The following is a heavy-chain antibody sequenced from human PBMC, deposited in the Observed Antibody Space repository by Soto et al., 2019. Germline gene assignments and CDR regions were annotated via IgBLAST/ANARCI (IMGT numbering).Heavy chain of an antibody. J-gene: IGHJ5*02. CDR2: IYYSGST. V-gene: IGHV4-61*01. D-gene: IGHD2-2*01. Sequence: SETLSLTCTVSGGSVSSGSYYWSWVRQPPGKGLEWIGYIYYSGSTNYNPSLRSRVTISVDTSKNQFSLKLSSVTAADTAVYYCARVVVPAAISNWFDPWGQGTLVTVSS. CDR1: GGSVSSGSYY. CDR3: ARVVVPAAISNWFDP.